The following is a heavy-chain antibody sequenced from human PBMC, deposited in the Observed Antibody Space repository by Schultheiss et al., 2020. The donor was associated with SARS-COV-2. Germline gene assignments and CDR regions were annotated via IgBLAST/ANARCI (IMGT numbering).Heavy chain of an antibody. Sequence: SETLSLTCIVSGGSISSNGPYWGWIRQPPGKGLEWIGTIHYSGITYYSPSLTSRAAIAVDTSRNQFSLKLSSVTAADTAVYYCARHSYDILTGYQPHAFDIWGQGTMVTVSS. V-gene: IGHV4-39*01. CDR3: ARHSYDILTGYQPHAFDI. CDR1: GGSISSNGPY. CDR2: IHYSGIT. J-gene: IGHJ3*02. D-gene: IGHD3-9*01.